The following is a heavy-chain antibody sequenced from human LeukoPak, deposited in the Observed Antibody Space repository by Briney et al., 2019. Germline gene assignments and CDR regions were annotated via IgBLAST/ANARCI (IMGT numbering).Heavy chain of an antibody. CDR2: ISAYNGNT. CDR3: AREKHDFWSGYPVGMDA. Sequence: ASVKVSCKASGYTFTSYGISWVRQAPGQGLEWMGWISAYNGNTNYAQKLQGRVTMTTDTSTSTAYMELRSLRSDDTAVYYCAREKHDFWSGYPVGMDAWGQGTTVTVSS. CDR1: GYTFTSYG. V-gene: IGHV1-18*01. J-gene: IGHJ6*02. D-gene: IGHD3-3*01.